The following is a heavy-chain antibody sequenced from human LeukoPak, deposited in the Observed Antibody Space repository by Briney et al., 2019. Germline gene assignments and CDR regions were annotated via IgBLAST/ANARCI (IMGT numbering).Heavy chain of an antibody. Sequence: ASVKVSCKASGYTFTNYGISWVRQAPGQGLEWMGWISPYNGNTNYVQRLQDRVTLTTDTSTNTAYMELRGLRSDDTAVYYCARDLIRGVFGYWGQGTLVTVSS. CDR2: ISPYNGNT. J-gene: IGHJ4*02. D-gene: IGHD3-10*01. V-gene: IGHV1-18*01. CDR3: ARDLIRGVFGY. CDR1: GYTFTNYG.